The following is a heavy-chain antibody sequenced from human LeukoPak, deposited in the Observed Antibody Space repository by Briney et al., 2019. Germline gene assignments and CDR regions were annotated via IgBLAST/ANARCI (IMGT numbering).Heavy chain of an antibody. V-gene: IGHV4-61*02. Sequence: SETLSLTCTVSGASITSGVYHWSWIRQPAGKGLEWIGRIYTSGSTNYNPSLRSRVTISVDTSKNQFSLKLSSVTAADTAIYYCAREFDHWGLGTLVTVSS. J-gene: IGHJ4*02. CDR1: GASITSGVYH. CDR3: AREFDH. CDR2: IYTSGST.